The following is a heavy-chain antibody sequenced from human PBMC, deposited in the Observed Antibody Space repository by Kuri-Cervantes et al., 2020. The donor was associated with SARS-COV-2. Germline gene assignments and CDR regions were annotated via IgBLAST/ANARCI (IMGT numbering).Heavy chain of an antibody. V-gene: IGHV1-18*04. CDR2: ISIKQGDT. D-gene: IGHD2-21*02. Sequence: GSVKVSCKTSGYTFTSYGISWVRQAPGQGLEWMGWISIKQGDTSYAQKFQGRVTMTTDTSTSTAYMELRSLRSDDTAVYYCARVCGGDCADNYYYYYGMDVWGQGTTVTVSS. J-gene: IGHJ6*02. CDR3: ARVCGGDCADNYYYYYGMDV. CDR1: GYTFTSYG.